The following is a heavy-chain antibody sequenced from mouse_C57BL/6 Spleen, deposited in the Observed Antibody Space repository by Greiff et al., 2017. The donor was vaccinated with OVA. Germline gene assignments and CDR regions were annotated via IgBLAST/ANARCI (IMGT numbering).Heavy chain of an antibody. CDR2: IYPGDGDT. D-gene: IGHD2-10*02. V-gene: IGHV1-82*01. J-gene: IGHJ3*01. Sequence: VQLKQSGPDLVKPGASVKLSCKASGYAFSSSWMNWVKQRPGKGLEWIGRIYPGDGDTNYNGKFKGKATLTADKSSSTAYMQLSSLTSEDSAIYFCAREEYLDEGFAYWGQGTLVTVSA. CDR3: AREEYLDEGFAY. CDR1: GYAFSSSW.